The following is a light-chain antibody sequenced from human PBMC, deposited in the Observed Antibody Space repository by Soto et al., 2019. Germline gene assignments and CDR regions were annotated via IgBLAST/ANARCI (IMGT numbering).Light chain of an antibody. CDR1: SSDVGGYNY. CDR2: DVR. Sequence: QSVLTQPASVSGSPGQSITISCTGTSSDVGGYNYVCWYQQHPGKAPKLMIYDVRNRPSGVSNRFSGSKSGNTASLTISGLQAEDEADYYCSSYRSSSLVFGGGTKVTVL. V-gene: IGLV2-14*01. CDR3: SSYRSSSLV. J-gene: IGLJ2*01.